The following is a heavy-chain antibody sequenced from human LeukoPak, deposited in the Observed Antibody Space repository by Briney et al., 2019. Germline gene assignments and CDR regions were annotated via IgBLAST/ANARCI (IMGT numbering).Heavy chain of an antibody. J-gene: IGHJ4*02. CDR1: GYTFTSYG. D-gene: IGHD3-9*01. V-gene: IGHV1-18*01. CDR3: AREDYDIIDY. Sequence: ASVKVSCKASGYTFTSYGISWVRQAPGQGLEWMGWISAYNGNTNYAQKFQGRVTMTRDTSISTAYMELSRLRSDDTAVYYCAREDYDIIDYWGQGTLVTVSS. CDR2: ISAYNGNT.